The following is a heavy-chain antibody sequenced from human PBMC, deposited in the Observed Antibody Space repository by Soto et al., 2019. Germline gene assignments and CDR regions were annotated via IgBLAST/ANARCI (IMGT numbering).Heavy chain of an antibody. V-gene: IGHV1-46*01. Sequence: QVQLVQSGAEVKKPGASVKVSCKASGYTFTSYYMHWVRQAPGQGLEWMGIINPSGGSTSYAQKFQGRVTVTRDTSTSTVYMELSSLRSEDTAVYYCAAKGVCGGDCSYFDYWGQGTLVTVSS. CDR3: AAKGVCGGDCSYFDY. D-gene: IGHD2-21*02. CDR1: GYTFTSYY. J-gene: IGHJ4*02. CDR2: INPSGGST.